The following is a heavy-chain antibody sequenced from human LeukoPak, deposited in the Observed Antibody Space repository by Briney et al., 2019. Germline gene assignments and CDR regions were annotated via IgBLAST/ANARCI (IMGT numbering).Heavy chain of an antibody. V-gene: IGHV1-58*01. CDR3: ARPNTNTIFGVVIDNWFDP. D-gene: IGHD3-3*01. CDR1: GFTFSTSA. J-gene: IGHJ5*02. Sequence: GASVKVSCKTSGFTFSTSAVQWVRQACGQRLEWIGWIIVGSGATNYAQSLQGRFTITRDMSTNTAYMELSSLRSEDTAVYYCARPNTNTIFGVVIDNWFDPWGQGTLVTVSS. CDR2: IIVGSGAT.